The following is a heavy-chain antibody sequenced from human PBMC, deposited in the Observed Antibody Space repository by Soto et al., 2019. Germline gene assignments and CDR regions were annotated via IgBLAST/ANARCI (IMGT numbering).Heavy chain of an antibody. CDR3: ARGPSGDKVDY. D-gene: IGHD3-10*01. CDR1: GVSISHGYYT. CDR2: IYNSVNT. Sequence: QVQLQESGPGLVEPSQTLALTCTVSGVSISHGYYTWSWIRQPPGKDLEWIGHIYNSVNTYSNPSLKSRVTISADTSKNQFSLKLRSVTAADTAVYYCARGPSGDKVDYWGQGTLVTVSS. J-gene: IGHJ4*02. V-gene: IGHV4-30-4*01.